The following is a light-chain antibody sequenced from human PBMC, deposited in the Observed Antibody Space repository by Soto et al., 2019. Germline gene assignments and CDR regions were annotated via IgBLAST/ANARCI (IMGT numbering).Light chain of an antibody. CDR3: HSYDSGLRV. Sequence: QSVLTQPPSVSGAPGQRVTISCTGSSSNIGAGYDVHWYQQLPGTAPRLLIFDNINRPSGVPDRFSASKSGTSASLAITGLQAEDEADYYCHSYDSGLRVLGTGTKLTVL. J-gene: IGLJ1*01. CDR1: SSNIGAGYD. CDR2: DNI. V-gene: IGLV1-40*01.